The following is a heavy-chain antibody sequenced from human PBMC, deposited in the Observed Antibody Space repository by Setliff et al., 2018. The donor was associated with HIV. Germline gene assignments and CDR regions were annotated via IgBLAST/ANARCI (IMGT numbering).Heavy chain of an antibody. Sequence: SETLSLTCNVSGGSISSGNYYWSWIRQHPRKGLEWIGYIYYTGSTYYNPSLKSRVTISVDTSKNQFSLKLSSVTAADTAVYYCARQYDFWSGYNGFDPWGQGTLVTVSS. V-gene: IGHV4-39*01. CDR3: ARQYDFWSGYNGFDP. J-gene: IGHJ5*02. CDR1: GGSISSGNYY. D-gene: IGHD3-3*01. CDR2: IYYTGST.